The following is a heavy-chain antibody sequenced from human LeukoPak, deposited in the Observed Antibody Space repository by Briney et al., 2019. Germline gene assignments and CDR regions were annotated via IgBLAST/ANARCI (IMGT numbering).Heavy chain of an antibody. CDR3: AKNTIFGVVIIGIYFDY. CDR2: ISGSGGST. V-gene: IGHV3-23*01. Sequence: GGSLRLSCAPSRFTFSSYAMSWVRQAPGKGLEWVSAISGSGGSTYYADSVKGRFTISRDNSKNTLYLQMNSLRAEDTAVYYCAKNTIFGVVIIGIYFDYWGQGTLVTVSS. D-gene: IGHD3-3*01. J-gene: IGHJ4*02. CDR1: RFTFSSYA.